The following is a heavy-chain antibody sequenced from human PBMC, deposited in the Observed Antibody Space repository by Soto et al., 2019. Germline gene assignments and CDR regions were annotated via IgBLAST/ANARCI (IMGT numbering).Heavy chain of an antibody. Sequence: GCSLRLACASSGFTVNHYAIPWVRKTPGKGLEWVAVVSFDGSNKYYRDSVNGRFTISKDNGKNTLYLQMNDLRHEDTAVYYCARLPGPLVSVLYIYPVDARETPSDVGVWGQGTSVTVSS. D-gene: IGHD2-8*01. CDR1: GFTVNHYA. CDR2: VSFDGSNK. J-gene: IGHJ6*02. V-gene: IGHV3-30*03. CDR3: ARLPGPLVSVLYIYPVDARETPSDVGV.